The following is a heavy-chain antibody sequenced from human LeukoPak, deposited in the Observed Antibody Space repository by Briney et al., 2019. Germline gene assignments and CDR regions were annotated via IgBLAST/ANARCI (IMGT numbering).Heavy chain of an antibody. CDR2: IYYSGST. J-gene: IGHJ4*02. Sequence: PSQTLSLTCTVSGGSISSGGYYWSWIRQHPGKGLEWIGYIYYSGSTYYNPSLKSQVTISVDTSKNQFSLKLSSVTAADTAVYYCARTGTDSSGYYPDGLDYWGQGTLVTVSS. CDR1: GGSISSGGYY. V-gene: IGHV4-31*01. D-gene: IGHD3-22*01. CDR3: ARTGTDSSGYYPDGLDY.